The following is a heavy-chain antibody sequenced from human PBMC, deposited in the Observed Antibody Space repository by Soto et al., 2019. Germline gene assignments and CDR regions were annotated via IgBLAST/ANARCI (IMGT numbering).Heavy chain of an antibody. J-gene: IGHJ3*02. CDR2: IIPILGIA. D-gene: IGHD3-9*01. CDR1: GGTFSSYT. V-gene: IGHV1-69*10. Sequence: ASVKVSCKASGGTFSSYTISWVRQAPGQGLEWMGGIIPILGIANYAQKFQGRVTITADKSTSTAYMELSSLRSEDTAVYYCATELRYFDWSPFDALDIWGQGTMVTVSS. CDR3: ATELRYFDWSPFDALDI.